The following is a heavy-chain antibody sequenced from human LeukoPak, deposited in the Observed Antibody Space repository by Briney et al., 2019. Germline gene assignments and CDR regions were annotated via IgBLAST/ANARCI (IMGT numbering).Heavy chain of an antibody. CDR1: GGSISSYY. CDR3: ASQAYGGNSLVDY. Sequence: SETLSLTCTVSGGSISSYYWSWIRQPPGKGLEWIGYIYYSGSTNYNPSLKSRVTISVDTSKNQFSLKLSSVTAADTAVYYCASQAYGGNSLVDYWGQGTLVTVSS. V-gene: IGHV4-59*01. CDR2: IYYSGST. J-gene: IGHJ4*02. D-gene: IGHD4-23*01.